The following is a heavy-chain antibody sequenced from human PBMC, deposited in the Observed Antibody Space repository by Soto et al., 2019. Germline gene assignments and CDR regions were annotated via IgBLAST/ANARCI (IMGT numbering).Heavy chain of an antibody. D-gene: IGHD3-3*01. V-gene: IGHV3-23*01. CDR3: ARSPEYTPIFGVARYGMDV. J-gene: IGHJ6*02. CDR2: ISGSGGST. CDR1: GFTFSSYA. Sequence: EVQLLESGGGLVQPGGSLRLSCAASGFTFSSYAMSWVRQAPGKGLEWVSAISGSGGSTYYADSVKGRFTISRDNSKNTLYLQMNSLRAEDTAVYYCARSPEYTPIFGVARYGMDVWGQGTTVTVSS.